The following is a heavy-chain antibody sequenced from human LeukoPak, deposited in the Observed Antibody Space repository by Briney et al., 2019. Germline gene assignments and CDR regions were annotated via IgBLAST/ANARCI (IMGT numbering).Heavy chain of an antibody. CDR3: ARMEIVGATYYFDY. V-gene: IGHV4-59*01. Sequence: PSETLSLTCTVSGGSISSYYWSWIRQPPGKGLEWIGYIYYSGSTNYNPSLKSRVTISVDTSKNQFSLKLSSVTAADTAVYYRARMEIVGATYYFDYWGQGTLVTVSS. D-gene: IGHD1-26*01. CDR1: GGSISSYY. CDR2: IYYSGST. J-gene: IGHJ4*02.